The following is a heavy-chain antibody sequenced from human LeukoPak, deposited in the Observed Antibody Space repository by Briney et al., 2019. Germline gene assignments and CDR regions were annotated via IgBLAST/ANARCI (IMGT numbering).Heavy chain of an antibody. CDR3: ARPKAAAGTIGAFDI. CDR1: GYTFTSYD. Sequence: GASVKVSCMASGYTFTSYDINWVRQATGQGLEWMGWMNPNSGNTGYAQKFQGRVTITRNTSISTAHIELSSLTSDDTAVYYCARPKAAAGTIGAFDIWGQGTVVTVSS. J-gene: IGHJ3*02. CDR2: MNPNSGNT. D-gene: IGHD6-13*01. V-gene: IGHV1-8*03.